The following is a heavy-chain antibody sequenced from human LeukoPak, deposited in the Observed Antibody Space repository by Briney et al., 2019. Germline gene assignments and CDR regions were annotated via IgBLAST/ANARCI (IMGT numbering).Heavy chain of an antibody. CDR1: GYSISSGYY. J-gene: IGHJ5*02. CDR2: IYHSGST. V-gene: IGHV4-38-2*02. CDR3: ARDLDCSSTSCLNWFDP. Sequence: SETLSLTCTVSGYSISSGYYWGWIRQPPGKGLEWIGSIYHSGSTYYNPSLKSRVTISVDTSKNQFSLRLSSVTAADTAVYYCARDLDCSSTSCLNWFDPWGQGTLVTVSS. D-gene: IGHD2-2*01.